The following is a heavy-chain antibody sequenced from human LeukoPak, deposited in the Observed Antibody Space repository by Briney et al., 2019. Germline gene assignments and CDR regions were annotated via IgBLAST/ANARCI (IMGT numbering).Heavy chain of an antibody. D-gene: IGHD2-15*01. CDR3: ARVVVWAPFDY. Sequence: PSETLSLTCTVYGGSFSGYYWSWIRQPPGKGLEWIGEINHSGSTNYTPSLKTRVTISVDTSKSHFSLRLSSVTAADTAVYYCARVVVWAPFDYWGQGTLVTVSS. J-gene: IGHJ4*02. CDR1: GGSFSGYY. CDR2: INHSGST. V-gene: IGHV4-34*01.